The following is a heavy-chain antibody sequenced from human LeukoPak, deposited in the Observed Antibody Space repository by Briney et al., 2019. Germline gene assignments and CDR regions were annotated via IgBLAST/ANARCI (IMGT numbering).Heavy chain of an antibody. CDR2: INSDGSST. CDR1: GFTFSSSW. V-gene: IGHV3-74*01. J-gene: IGHJ5*02. CDR3: ARLINYYGSGSYIDP. D-gene: IGHD3-10*01. Sequence: QTGGSLRLSCAASGFTFSSSWMHWVRQAPEKGLVWVSRINSDGSSTSYADSVKGRFTISRDNAKNTLFLQMNSLRAEDTAVYYCARLINYYGSGSYIDPWGQGTLVTVSS.